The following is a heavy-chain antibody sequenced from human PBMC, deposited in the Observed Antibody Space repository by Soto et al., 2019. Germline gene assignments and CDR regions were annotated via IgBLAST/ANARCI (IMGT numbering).Heavy chain of an antibody. CDR3: ASSVGLLWGGVAAADSWGSYYFDN. CDR2: IYYSGNT. CDR1: GDSITSGDYY. J-gene: IGHJ4*02. D-gene: IGHD6-13*01. V-gene: IGHV4-30-4*01. Sequence: HVQLQESGPGLVKPSQTLSLTCTVSGDSITSGDYYWSWIRQPPGKGLEWIGYIYYSGNTNYNPSLKSRVIMSVDTSKNQFSLKLTSVTAADTAVYYCASSVGLLWGGVAAADSWGSYYFDNWGQGTLVTVSS.